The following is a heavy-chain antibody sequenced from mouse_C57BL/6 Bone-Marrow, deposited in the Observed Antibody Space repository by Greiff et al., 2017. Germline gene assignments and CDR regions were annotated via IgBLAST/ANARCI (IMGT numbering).Heavy chain of an antibody. Sequence: VKLQESGPELVKPGASVKISCKASGYAFSSSWMNWVKQRPGKGLEWIGRLYPGDGDTTYNGKFKGKATLTADKSSSTASMQLSSLTSEDSAVYVCATRRGSWFAYWGQGTLVTVSA. V-gene: IGHV1-82*01. CDR1: GYAFSSSW. CDR2: LYPGDGDT. CDR3: ATRRGSWFAY. J-gene: IGHJ3*01.